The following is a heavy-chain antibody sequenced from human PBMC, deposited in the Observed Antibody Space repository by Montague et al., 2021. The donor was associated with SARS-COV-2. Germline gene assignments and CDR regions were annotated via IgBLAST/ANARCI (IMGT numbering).Heavy chain of an antibody. D-gene: IGHD1-26*01. Sequence: SETLSLTCTVSGDSINNFYWSWIRQPAGKGLEWIGHIYSSGGTHYNPSLKSRVTMSVDTSKNQFSLKLKSVTAADTAVYFCGRGFVAGTTELDYWGRGALVTVSS. V-gene: IGHV4-4*07. CDR2: IYSSGGT. J-gene: IGHJ4*02. CDR1: GDSINNFY. CDR3: GRGFVAGTTELDY.